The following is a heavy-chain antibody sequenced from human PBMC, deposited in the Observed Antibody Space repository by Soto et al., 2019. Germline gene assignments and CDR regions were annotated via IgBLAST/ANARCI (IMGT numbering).Heavy chain of an antibody. D-gene: IGHD6-13*01. CDR1: VDTFTGYY. V-gene: IGHV1-2*02. CDR2: INPNSGGT. CDR3: AMEQLVRPDWFDC. Sequence: ASVTVSCKSSVDTFTGYYMHWVRQAPGQGLKWMGWINPNSGGTNYAQKFQGRVTMTRDTSISTAYMELSRLRSDDTAVYYCAMEQLVRPDWFDCCGKGTRVTVCS. J-gene: IGHJ5*01.